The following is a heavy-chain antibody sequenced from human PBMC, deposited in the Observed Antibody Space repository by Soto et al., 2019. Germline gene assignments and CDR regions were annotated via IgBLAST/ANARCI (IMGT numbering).Heavy chain of an antibody. CDR2: IYYSGST. D-gene: IGHD2-2*01. Sequence: SETLSLTCTVSGGSISSSSYYWGWIRQPPGKGLEWIGSIYYSGSTYYNPSLKSRVTISVDTSKNQFSLKLSSVTAADTAVYYCARPILGYCSSTSCSVDYYGKDVWGQGTTVTVSS. CDR1: GGSISSSSYY. CDR3: ARPILGYCSSTSCSVDYYGKDV. J-gene: IGHJ6*02. V-gene: IGHV4-39*01.